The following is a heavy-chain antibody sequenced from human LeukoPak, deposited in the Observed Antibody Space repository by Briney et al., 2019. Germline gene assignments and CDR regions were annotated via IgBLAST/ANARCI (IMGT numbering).Heavy chain of an antibody. CDR2: ISADGSTA. CDR1: GFIFSNRF. D-gene: IGHD1-7*01. J-gene: IGHJ4*02. Sequence: PGGSLRLSCAASGFIFSNRFMSWVRQAPGKGLEWVSTISADGSTAYYADSMKGRFTISRDSSKNTLFLQMNSLRAEDTALYFCARKAQYNGHYPLDYWGQGTLVTVSS. V-gene: IGHV3-23*01. CDR3: ARKAQYNGHYPLDY.